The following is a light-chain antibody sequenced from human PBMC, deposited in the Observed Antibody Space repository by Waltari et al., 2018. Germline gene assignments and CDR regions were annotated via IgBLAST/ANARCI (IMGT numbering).Light chain of an antibody. CDR2: DAF. CDR3: QQRYKWPHS. CDR1: QIVGTN. V-gene: IGKV3-11*01. J-gene: IGKJ4*01. Sequence: APLSCRASQIVGTNLAWYQKRPGQAPRLLIYDAFDRAAGVPARFSGSSSGVEFTLTISSLEPEDSGVYFCQQRYKWPHSFGGGTKVEI.